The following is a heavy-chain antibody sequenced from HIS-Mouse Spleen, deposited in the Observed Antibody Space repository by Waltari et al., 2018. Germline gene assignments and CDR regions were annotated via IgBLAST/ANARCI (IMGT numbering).Heavy chain of an antibody. CDR1: GCTCSSYG. V-gene: IGHV3-48*01. J-gene: IGHJ4*02. CDR2: ISSSSSTI. D-gene: IGHD1-26*01. Sequence: EVQLVESGGGLVQPGGFRRLPWAASGCTCSSYGFNWVRQAPGKGLEWVSYISSSSSTIYYADSVKGRFTISRDNAKNSLYLQMNSLRAEDTAVYYCARGASGSYYLVSVSDYWGQGTLVTVSS. CDR3: ARGASGSYYLVSVSDY.